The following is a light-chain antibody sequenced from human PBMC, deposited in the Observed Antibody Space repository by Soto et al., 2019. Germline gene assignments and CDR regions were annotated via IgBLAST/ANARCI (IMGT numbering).Light chain of an antibody. CDR3: QSYDSSLSASYV. V-gene: IGLV1-40*01. Sequence: QPVLTQPPSVSGAPGQRVTISCTGSTSNIGAGYEVHWYQHLPGKAPKLLIYGNTNRPSGVPDRFSGSRSSTSASLAITGLQAEDEADYYCQSYDSSLSASYVFGGGTKLTVL. CDR2: GNT. CDR1: TSNIGAGYE. J-gene: IGLJ1*01.